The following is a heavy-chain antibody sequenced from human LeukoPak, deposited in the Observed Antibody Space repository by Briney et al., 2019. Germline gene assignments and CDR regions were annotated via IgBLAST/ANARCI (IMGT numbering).Heavy chain of an antibody. V-gene: IGHV4-59*08. CDR2: IYYSGST. J-gene: IGHJ6*02. Sequence: SETLSLTCTVSGGSISSYYWSWIRQPPGKGLEWIGYIYYSGSTNYNPSLKSRVTISVDTSKNQFSLKLSSVTAADTAMYYCARYGTAAAAVGMDVWGQGTTVTVSS. CDR1: GGSISSYY. D-gene: IGHD6-13*01. CDR3: ARYGTAAAAVGMDV.